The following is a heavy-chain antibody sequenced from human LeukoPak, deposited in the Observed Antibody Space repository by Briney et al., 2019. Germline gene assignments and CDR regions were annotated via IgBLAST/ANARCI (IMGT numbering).Heavy chain of an antibody. CDR1: GFTFSSYW. V-gene: IGHV3-74*01. J-gene: IGHJ3*02. D-gene: IGHD1-26*01. Sequence: GGSLRLSCAASGFTFSSYWMHWVRQAPGKGLVWVSRINSDGSSTSYADSVKGRFTISRDNAKNTLYLQMNSLRAEDTAVYYCARGVVGAPGRAFDIWGQGTMVTVSS. CDR3: ARGVVGAPGRAFDI. CDR2: INSDGSST.